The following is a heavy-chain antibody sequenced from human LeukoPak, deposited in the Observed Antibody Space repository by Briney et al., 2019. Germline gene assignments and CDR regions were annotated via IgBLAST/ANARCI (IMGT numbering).Heavy chain of an antibody. Sequence: GGSLRLSCAASGFTFSRYGMHWVRQAPGQGLEWVGVISYDGSNKYYADSVKGRFTISRDNSKNTLYLQMNSLRAEDTAVYYCARGGGVYYGSGSYFDYWGQGTLVTVSS. CDR1: GFTFSRYG. CDR2: ISYDGSNK. CDR3: ARGGGVYYGSGSYFDY. V-gene: IGHV3-30*03. D-gene: IGHD3-10*01. J-gene: IGHJ4*02.